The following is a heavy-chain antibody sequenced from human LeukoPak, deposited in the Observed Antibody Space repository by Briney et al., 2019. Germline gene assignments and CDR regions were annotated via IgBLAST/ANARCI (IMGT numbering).Heavy chain of an antibody. CDR3: ASDEPNAASWFAP. J-gene: IGHJ5*02. V-gene: IGHV3-23*01. Sequence: GGSLRLSCAASTINFSDYGMDWVRQAPGRGLEWVSTINPTGGRTYYADSVRGRFTISRDHYKKTVFLQINSLRVEDTAIYYCASDEPNAASWFAPWGQGTLVTVSS. D-gene: IGHD2-8*01. CDR2: INPTGGRT. CDR1: TINFSDYG.